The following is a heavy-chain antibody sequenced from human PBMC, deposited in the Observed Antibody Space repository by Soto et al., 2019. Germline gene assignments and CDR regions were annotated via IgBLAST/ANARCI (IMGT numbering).Heavy chain of an antibody. J-gene: IGHJ4*02. Sequence: SETLSLTCTVSGSPISDNYWSWFRQAPGQGLEWVGYIYYTGTTTYHPSLKSRVTISLDTSKSQFSLILRSVTAADTAVYYCARGSYYYDSSGYYHYWGQGTLVTVSS. V-gene: IGHV4-59*08. CDR2: IYYTGTT. D-gene: IGHD3-22*01. CDR3: ARGSYYYDSSGYYHY. CDR1: GSPISDNY.